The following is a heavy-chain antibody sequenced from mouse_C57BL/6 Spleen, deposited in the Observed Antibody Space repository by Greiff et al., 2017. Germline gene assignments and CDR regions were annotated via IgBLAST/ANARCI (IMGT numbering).Heavy chain of an antibody. CDR1: GYTFTSYW. CDR3: ARPIYYDYAWFAY. D-gene: IGHD2-4*01. CDR2: IDPSDSYT. Sequence: QVQLKQPGAELVKPGASVKLSCKASGYTFTSYWMQWVKQRPGQGLEWIGEIDPSDSYTNNNQKFKGKATLTVDTSSSTAYMQLSSLTSEDAAVYYCARPIYYDYAWFAYWGQGTLVTVSA. J-gene: IGHJ3*01. V-gene: IGHV1-50*01.